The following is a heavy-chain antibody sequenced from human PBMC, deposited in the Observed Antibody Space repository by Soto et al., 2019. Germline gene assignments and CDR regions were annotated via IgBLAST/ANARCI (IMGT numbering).Heavy chain of an antibody. CDR1: GGTFSSYA. D-gene: IGHD3-22*01. V-gene: IGHV1-69*13. J-gene: IGHJ6*02. CDR3: ARDRYDSSGYYYADYYYYGMDI. Sequence: ASVKVSCKASGGTFSSYAISWVRQAPGHGLEWMGGIIPIFGTANYAQKFQGRVTITADESTSTAYMELSSLRSEDTAVYYCARDRYDSSGYYYADYYYYGMDIWGQGTTVTVSS. CDR2: IIPIFGTA.